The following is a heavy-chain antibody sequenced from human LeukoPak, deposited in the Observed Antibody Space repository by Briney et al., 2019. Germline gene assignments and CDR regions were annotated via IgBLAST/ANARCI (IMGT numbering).Heavy chain of an antibody. CDR1: GFTFTTYW. CDR3: ARVGTAEGTLEDY. D-gene: IGHD6-13*01. CDR2: IKHDGGEK. V-gene: IGHV3-7*01. Sequence: PGGSLRLSCAASGFTFTTYWMSWVRQPPGKGLEWVANIKHDGGEKYYVDSVKGRFTISRDNAKNSLFLQMNSLRVEDTAVYYCARVGTAEGTLEDYWGQGTLVTVSS. J-gene: IGHJ4*02.